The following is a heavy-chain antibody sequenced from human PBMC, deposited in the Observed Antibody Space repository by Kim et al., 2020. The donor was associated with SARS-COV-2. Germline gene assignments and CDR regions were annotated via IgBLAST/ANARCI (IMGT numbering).Heavy chain of an antibody. CDR2: INAGNGNT. CDR1: GYTFTSYA. D-gene: IGHD3-10*01. J-gene: IGHJ2*01. V-gene: IGHV1-3*01. Sequence: ASVKVSCKASGYTFTSYAMHWVRQAPGQRLEWMGWINAGNGNTNYSQKFQGRVTITRDTSASTAYMELSSLRSEDTAVYYCARDSHWVLWAGGYLDLWGRGPLAPVSS. CDR3: ARDSHWVLWAGGYLDL.